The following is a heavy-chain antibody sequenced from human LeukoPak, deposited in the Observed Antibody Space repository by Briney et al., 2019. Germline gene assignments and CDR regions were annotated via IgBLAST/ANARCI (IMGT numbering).Heavy chain of an antibody. CDR2: ISSSGSTI. CDR1: GFTFSDYY. J-gene: IGHJ3*02. CDR3: ARWPDTAMVGGIKDAFDI. Sequence: GGSLRLSCAASGFTFSDYYMSWIRQAPGKGLEWVSYISSSGSTIYYADSVKGRFTISRDNAKNSLYLQMNSLRAEDTAVYYCARWPDTAMVGGIKDAFDIWGQGTMVTVSS. D-gene: IGHD5-18*01. V-gene: IGHV3-11*04.